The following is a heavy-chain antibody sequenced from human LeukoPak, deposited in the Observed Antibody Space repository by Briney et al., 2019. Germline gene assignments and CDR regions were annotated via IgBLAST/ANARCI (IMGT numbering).Heavy chain of an antibody. V-gene: IGHV5-51*01. CDR2: IYPGDSDT. CDR3: ARRPAGPQHPFDY. J-gene: IGHJ4*02. CDR1: GYSFTSYW. Sequence: GESLKISRKGSGYSFTSYWIGWVRQMPGKGLEWMGIIYPGDSDTRYSPSFQGQVTIPADKSISTAYLQWSSLKASDTAMYYCARRPAGPQHPFDYWGQGTLVTVSS.